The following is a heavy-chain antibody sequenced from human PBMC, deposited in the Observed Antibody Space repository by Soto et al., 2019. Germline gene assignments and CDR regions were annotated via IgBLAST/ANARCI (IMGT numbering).Heavy chain of an antibody. Sequence: PGGSLRLSCAASGFTFSNYAMSWVRQAPGKGLEWVSYISSSSSTIYYADSVKGRFTISRDNAKNSLYLQMNSLRAEDTAVYYCARGSFVLRFLEWPYYFDYWGQGPLVTVSS. CDR1: GFTFSNYA. CDR2: ISSSSSTI. V-gene: IGHV3-48*01. D-gene: IGHD3-3*01. CDR3: ARGSFVLRFLEWPYYFDY. J-gene: IGHJ4*02.